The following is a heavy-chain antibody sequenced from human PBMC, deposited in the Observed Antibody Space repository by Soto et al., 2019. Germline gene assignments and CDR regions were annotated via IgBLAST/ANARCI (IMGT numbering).Heavy chain of an antibody. CDR3: ARETTEPEYYGSGSRAPNYYYYGMDV. CDR1: GDSLSSPTYY. D-gene: IGHD3-10*01. V-gene: IGHV4-61*01. CDR2: IYYSGRT. Sequence: SETLSLTCTVSGDSLSSPTYYWTWIRQPPGKGLEWIAHIYYSGRTIYNPSLQSRVAISVDTSKNQFYLELNSVTAADTAVYFCARETTEPEYYGSGSRAPNYYYYGMDVWGQGTTVTVSS. J-gene: IGHJ6*02.